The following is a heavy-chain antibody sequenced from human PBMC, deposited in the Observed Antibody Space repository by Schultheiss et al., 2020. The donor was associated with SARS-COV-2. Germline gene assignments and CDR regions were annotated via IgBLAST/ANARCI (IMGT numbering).Heavy chain of an antibody. V-gene: IGHV4-34*01. CDR2: INHSGST. CDR1: GGSFSGYY. Sequence: SETLSLTCAVYGGSFSGYYWSWIRQPPGKGLEWIGEINHSGSTNYNPSLKSRVTISVDKSKNQFSLKLSSVTAADTAAYYCARLGFCGTTRCHGFDPWGQGTLVTVSS. D-gene: IGHD2-2*01. J-gene: IGHJ5*02. CDR3: ARLGFCGTTRCHGFDP.